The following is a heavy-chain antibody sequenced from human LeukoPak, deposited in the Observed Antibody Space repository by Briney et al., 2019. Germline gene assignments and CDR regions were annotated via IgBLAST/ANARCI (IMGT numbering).Heavy chain of an antibody. D-gene: IGHD3-10*01. J-gene: IGHJ6*02. CDR3: TREVLVRGVRYHGMDV. Sequence: GGSLRLSCAASGFTFSSYAMHWVRQAPGKGLEWVAVISYDGSNKYYADSVKGRFTISRDNSKNTLYLQMDSLRSEDTAVYYCTREVLVRGVRYHGMDVWGQGTTVTVSS. CDR2: ISYDGSNK. CDR1: GFTFSSYA. V-gene: IGHV3-30-3*01.